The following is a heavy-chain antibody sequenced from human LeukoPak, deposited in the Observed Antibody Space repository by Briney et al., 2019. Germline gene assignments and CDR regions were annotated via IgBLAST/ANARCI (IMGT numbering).Heavy chain of an antibody. J-gene: IGHJ6*03. D-gene: IGHD6-6*01. V-gene: IGHV1-8*01. CDR2: MNPNSGNT. CDR3: ARGAYSSSAAYYYYYMDV. Sequence: ASVKVSCKASGYTFTSYDINWGRQATGQGLGWMGWMNPNSGNTGYAQKVQGRVTMTRNTSISTAYMELSSLRSEDTAVYYCARGAYSSSAAYYYYYMDVWGKGTTVTVSS. CDR1: GYTFTSYD.